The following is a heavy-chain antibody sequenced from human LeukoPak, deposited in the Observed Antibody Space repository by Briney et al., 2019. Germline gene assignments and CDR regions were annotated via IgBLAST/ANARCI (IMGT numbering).Heavy chain of an antibody. J-gene: IGHJ3*02. CDR1: GGTFSSYA. V-gene: IGHV1-69*04. CDR3: ARDYYGSGSYYNTPAGFDI. Sequence: SVKVSCKASGGTFSSYATSWVRQAPGQGLEWMGRIIPIFGIANYAQKFQGRVTITADKSTSTAYMELSSLRAEDTAVYYCARDYYGSGSYYNTPAGFDIWGQGTMVTVSS. D-gene: IGHD3-10*01. CDR2: IIPIFGIA.